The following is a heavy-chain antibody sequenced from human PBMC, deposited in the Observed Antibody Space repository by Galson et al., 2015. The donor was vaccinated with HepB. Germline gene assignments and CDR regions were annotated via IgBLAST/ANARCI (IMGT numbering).Heavy chain of an antibody. Sequence: SVKVSCKASGGTFSSYAISWVRQAPGQGLEWMGRIIPILGIASYAQKFQGRVTITADKSTSTAYMELSSLRSEDTAVYYCAREHYDSSGYYRYFDLWGRGTLVTVSS. J-gene: IGHJ2*01. D-gene: IGHD3-22*01. V-gene: IGHV1-69*04. CDR2: IIPILGIA. CDR1: GGTFSSYA. CDR3: AREHYDSSGYYRYFDL.